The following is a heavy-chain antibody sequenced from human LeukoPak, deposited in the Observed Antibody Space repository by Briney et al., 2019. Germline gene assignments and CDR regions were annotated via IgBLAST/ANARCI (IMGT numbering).Heavy chain of an antibody. J-gene: IGHJ3*02. D-gene: IGHD3-9*01. CDR1: GFTFDDYA. CDR2: ISGDGGST. V-gene: IGHV3-43*02. Sequence: GGSLRLSCAASGFTFDDYAMHWVRQAPGKGLEWVSLISGDGGSTYYADSVKGRFTISRDNSKNSLYLQMNSLRTEDTALHYCAKDKDILRYFDWLHAFDIWGQGTMVTVSS. CDR3: AKDKDILRYFDWLHAFDI.